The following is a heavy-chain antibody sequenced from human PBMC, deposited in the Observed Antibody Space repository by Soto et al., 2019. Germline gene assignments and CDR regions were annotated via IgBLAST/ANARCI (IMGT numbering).Heavy chain of an antibody. CDR1: GYSFTSNW. CDR3: ARQDGIALYYFDY. V-gene: IGHV5-51*01. Sequence: PGESLKISCKGSGYSFTSNWIGWVRQMPGKGVEWMGIIYPGDSDTRYSPSFQGQVTISADKSFSTAYLQWSSLKASDTAMYYCARQDGIALYYFDYWGQGTQVTVSS. D-gene: IGHD6-13*01. CDR2: IYPGDSDT. J-gene: IGHJ4*02.